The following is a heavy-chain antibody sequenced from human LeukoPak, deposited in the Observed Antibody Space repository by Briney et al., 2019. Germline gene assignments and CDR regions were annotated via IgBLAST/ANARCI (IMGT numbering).Heavy chain of an antibody. CDR3: AREWELLRKYLYH. Sequence: ASVKVSCKASGYTFTGYYLHWVRPAPGQGRYWMGWINPNSGGTTYAQDFKGRVTMTWDTSISTAYMELSRLRSDDTAVYYCAREWELLRKYLYHWGQGTLVTVSS. CDR1: GYTFTGYY. CDR2: INPNSGGT. D-gene: IGHD1-26*01. J-gene: IGHJ1*01. V-gene: IGHV1-2*02.